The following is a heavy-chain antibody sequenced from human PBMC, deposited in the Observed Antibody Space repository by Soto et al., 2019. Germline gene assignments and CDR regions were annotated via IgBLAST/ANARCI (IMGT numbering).Heavy chain of an antibody. Sequence: ASVKVSCKPSGYTFTDYGLTWVRQAPGQGLEWMGWISTYNGNTNYAQKLQGRVTMTTDTSTSTAYMEQRSLRSDDTAVYYCASVEKCSGGRCYSYFYNGMDVWGQGTTVTVAS. CDR1: GYTFTDYG. V-gene: IGHV1-18*01. CDR2: ISTYNGNT. CDR3: ASVEKCSGGRCYSYFYNGMDV. D-gene: IGHD2-15*01. J-gene: IGHJ6*01.